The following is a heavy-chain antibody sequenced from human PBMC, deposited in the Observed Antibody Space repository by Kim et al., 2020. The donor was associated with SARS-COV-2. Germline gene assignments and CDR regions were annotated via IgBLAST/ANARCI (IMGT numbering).Heavy chain of an antibody. J-gene: IGHJ4*02. V-gene: IGHV2-5*01. CDR3: AHRLYSSSFWYFDY. D-gene: IGHD6-13*01. Sequence: SPSLKSRLTITKDTSKNQVVLTMTNMDPVDTATYYCAHRLYSSSFWYFDYWGQGTLVTVSS.